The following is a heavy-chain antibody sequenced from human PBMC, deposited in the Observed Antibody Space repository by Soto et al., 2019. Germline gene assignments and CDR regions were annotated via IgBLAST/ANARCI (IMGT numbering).Heavy chain of an antibody. Sequence: QVQLVQSGAEVKKPGASVKVSCKASGYTFTSYGISWVRQAPGQGLEWMGWISAYNGNTNYAQKLQGRVTMTTDTSTSTAYMELRSLSADDTAGYYCARGVVVVPAAVGFDPWGQGTLVTVSS. CDR2: ISAYNGNT. J-gene: IGHJ5*02. CDR3: ARGVVVVPAAVGFDP. CDR1: GYTFTSYG. V-gene: IGHV1-18*01. D-gene: IGHD2-2*01.